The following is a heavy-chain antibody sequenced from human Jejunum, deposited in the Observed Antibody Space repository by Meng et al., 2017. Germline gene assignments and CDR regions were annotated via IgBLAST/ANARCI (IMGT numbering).Heavy chain of an antibody. D-gene: IGHD5-24*01. J-gene: IGHJ5*02. CDR3: ARDKRDGYNSPPWWFDP. CDR2: INPKSGDT. V-gene: IGHV1-2*06. Sequence: QVQLVQSGIEVKKPGASVKVSCKASGYNFIDFYIHWVRQAPGQGLEWMGRINPKSGDTDYAQKFQGRVTMTRDTSISTAYMDLSRLTSDDTAVYFCARDKRDGYNSPPWWFDPWGQGTLVTVSS. CDR1: GYNFIDFY.